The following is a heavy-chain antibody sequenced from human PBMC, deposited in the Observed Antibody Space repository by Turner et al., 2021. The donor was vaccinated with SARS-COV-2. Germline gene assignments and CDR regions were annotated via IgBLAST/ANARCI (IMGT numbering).Heavy chain of an antibody. Sequence: EVQLVESGGGLVKPGGSLRLSCAASGFTFSSYWMHWVRQAPGKVLVWVSRINSDGSSTSYADSVKGRFTISRDNAKNTLYLQMNSLRAEDTAVYYCVRDIVVVHHGMDVWGQGTTVTVSS. D-gene: IGHD2-2*01. CDR1: GFTFSSYW. V-gene: IGHV3-74*01. CDR3: VRDIVVVHHGMDV. J-gene: IGHJ6*02. CDR2: INSDGSST.